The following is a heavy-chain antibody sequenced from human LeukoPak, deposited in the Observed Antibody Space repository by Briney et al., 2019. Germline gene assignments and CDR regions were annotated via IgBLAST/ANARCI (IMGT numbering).Heavy chain of an antibody. CDR1: GGSFSGYY. CDR3: ARGRYLTTLGGAAAGFLDY. CDR2: IDHSGST. J-gene: IGHJ4*02. Sequence: TSETLSLTCGVYGGSFSGYYWNWIRQSPGKGLEWIGEIDHSGSTNYNPSLTTRVTMSVDTSQKQFSLGLTSVRAADTAVYYCARGRYLTTLGGAAAGFLDYWGQGTLVTVSS. D-gene: IGHD6-13*01. V-gene: IGHV4-34*01.